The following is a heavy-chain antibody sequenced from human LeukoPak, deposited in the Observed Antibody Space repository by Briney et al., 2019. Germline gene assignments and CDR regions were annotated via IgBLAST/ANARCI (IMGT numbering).Heavy chain of an antibody. J-gene: IGHJ4*02. Sequence: SETLSLTCTVSGGSISSYYWSWIRQPPGKGLEWIGYIYYSGSTNYNPSLKSRVTISVDTSKNQFSLKLSSVTAADTAVYYCASTTGCSSSFDYWGQGTLVTVSS. D-gene: IGHD6-13*01. CDR1: GGSISSYY. V-gene: IGHV4-59*01. CDR2: IYYSGST. CDR3: ASTTGCSSSFDY.